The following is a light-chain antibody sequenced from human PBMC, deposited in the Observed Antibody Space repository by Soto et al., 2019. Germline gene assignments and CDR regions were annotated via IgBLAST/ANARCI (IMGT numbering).Light chain of an antibody. V-gene: IGKV1-5*01. CDR3: QHYNGYPYT. CDR2: DIS. CDR1: QSIDNY. J-gene: IGKJ2*01. Sequence: DIQMTHPPSPLSASIGDRVTITCRARQSIDNYLAWYPQKPGKALQLLLCDISRAKPLDPPSCPASGSGKEFTLTINTLQADDSATYFCQHYNGYPYTFGPGTKVDIK.